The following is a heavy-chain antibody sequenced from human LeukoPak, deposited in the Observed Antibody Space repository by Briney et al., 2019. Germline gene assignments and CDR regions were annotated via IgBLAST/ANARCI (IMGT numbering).Heavy chain of an antibody. D-gene: IGHD3-10*01. J-gene: IGHJ4*02. CDR1: GFTFRSYG. V-gene: IGHV3-30*02. CDR2: IRYDGSNK. CDR3: AKVPLGGSGSYFDY. Sequence: PGGSLRLSCAASGFTFRSYGMHWVRQAPGKGLEWVAFIRYDGSNKYYADSVKGRFTISRDNSKNTLYLQMNSLRAEDTAVYYCAKVPLGGSGSYFDYWGQGTLVTVSS.